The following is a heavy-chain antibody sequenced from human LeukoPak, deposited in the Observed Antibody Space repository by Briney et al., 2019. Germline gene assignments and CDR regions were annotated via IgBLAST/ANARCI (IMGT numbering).Heavy chain of an antibody. V-gene: IGHV4-59*01. D-gene: IGHD1-14*01. CDR3: GXNRXYXXXXXVY. Sequence: CXXXGGSFSGYYWSWIRQPPGKGLEWIGRIYASGSTNYNPSLKSRVTISVDTSKNQFSLKLSSVTAADTAVYYCGXNRXYXXXXXVYWGXXTLVTVSS. CDR1: GGSFSGYY. CDR2: IYASGST. J-gene: IGHJ4*02.